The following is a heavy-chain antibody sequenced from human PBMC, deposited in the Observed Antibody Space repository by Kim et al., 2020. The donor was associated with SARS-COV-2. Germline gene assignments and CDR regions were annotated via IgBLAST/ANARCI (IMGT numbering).Heavy chain of an antibody. D-gene: IGHD3-10*01. CDR3: ARDPPKDTMVRTTEYFQH. J-gene: IGHJ1*01. CDR1: GFTFSSYS. Sequence: GGSLRLSCAASGFTFSSYSMNWVRQAPGKGLEWVSSISSSSSYIYYADSVKGRFTISRDNAKNSLYLQMNSLRAEDTAVYYCARDPPKDTMVRTTEYFQHWGQGTLVTVSS. V-gene: IGHV3-21*04. CDR2: ISSSSSYI.